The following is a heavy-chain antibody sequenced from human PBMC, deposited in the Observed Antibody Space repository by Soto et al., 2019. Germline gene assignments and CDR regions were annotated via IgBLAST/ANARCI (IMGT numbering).Heavy chain of an antibody. Sequence: GGSLRLSCAASGFTFSSYAMSWVRQAPGKGLEWVSAISGSGGSTYYADSVKGRFTISRDNSKNTLYLQMNSLRAEDTAVYYCAEVGELYYGSGSSSYFDYWGQGTLVTVSS. D-gene: IGHD3-10*01. J-gene: IGHJ4*02. CDR1: GFTFSSYA. V-gene: IGHV3-23*01. CDR2: ISGSGGST. CDR3: AEVGELYYGSGSSSYFDY.